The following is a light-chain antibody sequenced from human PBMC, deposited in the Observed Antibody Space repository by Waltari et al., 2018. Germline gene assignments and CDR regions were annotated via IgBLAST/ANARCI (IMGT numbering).Light chain of an antibody. Sequence: DIQMTQSPSSLSASVGDRVTITCRAGQTINTYFNWNHQKPGKAPKLLISTTSSLQSGVPSRFSGSGSGTDFTLTISSLQPEDFATYYCQQLNSYPWTFGQGTKVEIK. V-gene: IGKV1-39*01. CDR3: QQLNSYPWT. CDR1: QTINTY. J-gene: IGKJ1*01. CDR2: TTS.